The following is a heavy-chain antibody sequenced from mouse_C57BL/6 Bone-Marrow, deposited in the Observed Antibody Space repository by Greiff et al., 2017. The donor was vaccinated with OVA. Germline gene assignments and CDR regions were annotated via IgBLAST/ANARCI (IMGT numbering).Heavy chain of an antibody. CDR2: IYPGSGNT. CDR3: ARGDDYDADWYFDV. V-gene: IGHV1-66*01. CDR1: GYSFTSYY. Sequence: QVQLQQSGPELVKPGASVKISCKASGYSFTSYYIHWVKQRPGQGLEWIGWIYPGSGNTKYNEKFKGKATLTADTSSSTAYMQLSSLTSEDSAVYYCARGDDYDADWYFDVWGTGTTVTVSS. J-gene: IGHJ1*03. D-gene: IGHD2-4*01.